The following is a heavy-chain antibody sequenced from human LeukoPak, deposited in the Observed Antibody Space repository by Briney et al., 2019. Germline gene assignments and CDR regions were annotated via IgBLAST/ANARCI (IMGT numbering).Heavy chain of an antibody. J-gene: IGHJ6*02. V-gene: IGHV3-30-3*01. CDR2: ISYDGSNK. CDR3: ARTVVVTYYYGMDV. CDR1: GFTFSSYA. D-gene: IGHD2-21*01. Sequence: GRSVRLSCAVSGFTFSSYAMHWVRQAPGKGLEWVAVISYDGSNKYYADSVKGRFTISRDNSKNTLYLQMNSLRAEDTAVYYCARTVVVTYYYGMDVWGQGTTVTVSS.